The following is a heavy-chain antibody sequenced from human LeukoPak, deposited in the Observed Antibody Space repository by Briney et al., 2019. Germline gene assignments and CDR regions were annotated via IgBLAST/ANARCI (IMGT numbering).Heavy chain of an antibody. CDR1: DYTFTTYG. Sequence: GASVKLSCKASDYTFTTYGISSVPQAPGQGLEWMGFVTGNNGNTNYAQKRQGRVTMTTDTSTNKAYMELRSLRSDDRFVSYCARDFYHSGTNWYDVFAVWGQGTMVTVSS. CDR2: VTGNNGNT. J-gene: IGHJ3*01. CDR3: ARDFYHSGTNWYDVFAV. V-gene: IGHV1-18*01. D-gene: IGHD1-1*01.